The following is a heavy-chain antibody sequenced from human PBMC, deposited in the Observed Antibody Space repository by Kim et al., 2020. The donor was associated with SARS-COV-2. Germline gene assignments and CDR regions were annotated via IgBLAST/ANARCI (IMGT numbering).Heavy chain of an antibody. Sequence: QKLQGRVTMTTDTSTSTAYMELRSLRSDDTAVYYCARAYYGSGSTPRFDYWGQGTLVTVSS. D-gene: IGHD3-10*01. V-gene: IGHV1-18*01. CDR3: ARAYYGSGSTPRFDY. J-gene: IGHJ4*02.